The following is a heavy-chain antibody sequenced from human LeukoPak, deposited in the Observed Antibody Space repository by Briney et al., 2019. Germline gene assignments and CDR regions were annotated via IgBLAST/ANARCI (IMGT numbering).Heavy chain of an antibody. Sequence: ASVKVSCKASGYTFTGYYMHWVRQAPGQGLEWMGWINPNSGGTNYAQKFQGRVTMTRDTSISTAYMELSRLRSDDTAVYYCARTFSSGGSCYPWQDYYYYMDVWGKGTTVTVSS. V-gene: IGHV1-2*02. CDR3: ARTFSSGGSCYPWQDYYYYMDV. CDR1: GYTFTGYY. D-gene: IGHD2-15*01. CDR2: INPNSGGT. J-gene: IGHJ6*03.